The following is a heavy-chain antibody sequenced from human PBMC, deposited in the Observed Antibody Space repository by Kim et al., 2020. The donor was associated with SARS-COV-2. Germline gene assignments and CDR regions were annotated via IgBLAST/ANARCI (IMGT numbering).Heavy chain of an antibody. Sequence: ASVKVSCKASGYTFTSYAMNWVRQAPGQGLEWMGWINTNTGNPTYAQGFTGRFVFSLDTSVSTAYLQISSLKAEDTAVYYCARDGVVVAAGASPFDYWGQGTLVTVSS. CDR3: ARDGVVVAAGASPFDY. D-gene: IGHD2-15*01. J-gene: IGHJ4*02. V-gene: IGHV7-4-1*02. CDR1: GYTFTSYA. CDR2: INTNTGNP.